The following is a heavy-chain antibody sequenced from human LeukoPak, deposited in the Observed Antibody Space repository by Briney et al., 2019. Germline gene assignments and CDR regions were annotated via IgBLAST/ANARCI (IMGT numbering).Heavy chain of an antibody. V-gene: IGHV4-34*01. CDR2: INHSGST. CDR1: GGSFSGYY. D-gene: IGHD2-8*02. J-gene: IGHJ4*02. CDR3: ARRRWGTSFDY. Sequence: PSETLSLTCAVYGGSFSGYYWSWIRQPPGKGLEWIGEINHSGSTNYNPSLKSRVTISVDTSKNQFSLKLSSVTAADTAVYYCARRRWGTSFDYWGQGTLVTVFS.